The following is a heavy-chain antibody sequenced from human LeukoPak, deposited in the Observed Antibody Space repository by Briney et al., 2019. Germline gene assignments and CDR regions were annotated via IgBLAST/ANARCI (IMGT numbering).Heavy chain of an antibody. CDR3: ARTIAAAGIVLRAFDI. CDR1: GYTFTGYY. CDR2: INPNSGGT. D-gene: IGHD6-13*01. V-gene: IGHV1-2*02. J-gene: IGHJ3*02. Sequence: ASVKVSCKASGYTFTGYYMHWVRQAPGQGLEWMGWINPNSGGTNYAQKFQGRVTMTRDTSISTAYMELSRLRSDDTAVHYCARTIAAAGIVLRAFDIWGQGTMVTVSS.